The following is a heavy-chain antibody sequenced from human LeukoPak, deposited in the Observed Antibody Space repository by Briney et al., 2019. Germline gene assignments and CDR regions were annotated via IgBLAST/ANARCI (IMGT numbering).Heavy chain of an antibody. V-gene: IGHV4-39*01. Sequence: SETLSLTCTVSGGSISSSSHYWGWIRQPPGKGLEWIGSIYHSGSIYYKPSLESRVTVSIDKSKNQFSLDLTSVTAAVTAVYYCGRQSYYGSGTYYLFDDWGQGTLVTVSS. J-gene: IGHJ4*02. CDR2: IYHSGSI. D-gene: IGHD3-10*01. CDR3: GRQSYYGSGTYYLFDD. CDR1: GGSISSSSHY.